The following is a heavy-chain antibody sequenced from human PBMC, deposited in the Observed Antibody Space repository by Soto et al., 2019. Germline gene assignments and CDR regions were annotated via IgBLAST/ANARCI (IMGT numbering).Heavy chain of an antibody. Sequence: PSEALSLTCTVSGGSISSGGYYWSWIRQHPGKGLEWIGYIYYSGSTYYNPSLKSRVTISVDTSKNQFSLKLSSVTAADTAVYYSARGGYYDSSGYYYYYYGMDVWGQGTTVTVSS. CDR3: ARGGYYDSSGYYYYYYGMDV. CDR1: GGSISSGGYY. J-gene: IGHJ6*02. V-gene: IGHV4-31*03. CDR2: IYYSGST. D-gene: IGHD3-22*01.